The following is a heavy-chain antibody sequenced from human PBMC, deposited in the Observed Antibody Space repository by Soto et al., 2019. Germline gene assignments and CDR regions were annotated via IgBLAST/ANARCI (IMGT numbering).Heavy chain of an antibody. CDR3: DTWGKSTCSDN. Sequence: QLQLQESGPGLVKSSETLSLTCTVSGGSITSSYFWGWVRQSPGKGLEWIACIDYSGNTYHNPSLSSRVAMSIGTSNSQFSLRLMSVTPADTAVYYCDTWGKSTCSDNWGQGTLVTVSS. J-gene: IGHJ4*02. CDR2: IDYSGNT. D-gene: IGHD3-16*01. CDR1: GGSITSSYF. V-gene: IGHV4-39*01.